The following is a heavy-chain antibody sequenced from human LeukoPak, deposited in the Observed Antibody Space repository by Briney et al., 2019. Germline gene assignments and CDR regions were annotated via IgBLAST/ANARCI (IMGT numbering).Heavy chain of an antibody. Sequence: GGSLRLSCAASGFTVSSNYMSWVRQAPGKGLEWVSVIYSGGSTYYADSVKGRFTISRDNSKNTLYLQMNSLRAEDTAVYYCARGTNIHPNPNHGNYFDYWGQGTLVTVSS. J-gene: IGHJ4*02. CDR1: GFTVSSNY. V-gene: IGHV3-53*01. CDR2: IYSGGST. D-gene: IGHD1-14*01. CDR3: ARGTNIHPNPNHGNYFDY.